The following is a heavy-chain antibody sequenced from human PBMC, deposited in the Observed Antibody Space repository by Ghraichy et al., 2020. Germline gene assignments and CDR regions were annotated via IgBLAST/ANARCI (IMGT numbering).Heavy chain of an antibody. V-gene: IGHV1-18*04. D-gene: IGHD2-8*01. Sequence: ASVKVSCKASGYTFTSYGISWVRQAPGQGLEWMGWISAYNGNTNYAQKLQGRVTMTTDTSTSTAYMELRSLRSDDTAVYYCARDRKVAWVYAHFHWFDPWGQGTLVTVSS. J-gene: IGHJ5*02. CDR2: ISAYNGNT. CDR1: GYTFTSYG. CDR3: ARDRKVAWVYAHFHWFDP.